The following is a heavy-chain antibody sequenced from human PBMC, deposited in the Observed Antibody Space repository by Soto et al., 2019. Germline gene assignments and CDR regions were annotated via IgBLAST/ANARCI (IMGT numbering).Heavy chain of an antibody. J-gene: IGHJ4*02. V-gene: IGHV4-59*02. CDR3: ARGRSHEWELLVQYFDY. D-gene: IGHD1-26*01. CDR2: VYYSGST. Sequence: SETLSLTFTVSDGSVSNSYWVWILEAPGKGLEWVADVYYSGSTNYNPSLGSPVTISVYKSKNQFSLKMTSVTGADTAVYYCARGRSHEWELLVQYFDYWGQGTLVTVSS. CDR1: DGSVSNSY.